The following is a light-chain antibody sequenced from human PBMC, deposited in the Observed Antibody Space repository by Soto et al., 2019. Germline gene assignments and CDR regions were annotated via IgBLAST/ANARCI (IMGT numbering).Light chain of an antibody. J-gene: IGLJ1*01. V-gene: IGLV1-44*01. CDR1: NSNIASNT. CDR3: AAWDDTLKRYV. CDR2: YNN. Sequence: QSVLTQPPSASATPGQTVSISCSGSNSNIASNTVNWYQHLPGTAPKPLIYYNNQRPSGVPDRFSGSKSGTPASLPISGLQSEDESDYYCAAWDDTLKRYVFGTGTKVTVL.